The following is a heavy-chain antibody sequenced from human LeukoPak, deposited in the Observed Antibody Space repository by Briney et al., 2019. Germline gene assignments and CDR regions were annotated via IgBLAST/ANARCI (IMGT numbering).Heavy chain of an antibody. CDR2: IIPIFGTA. J-gene: IGHJ6*03. Sequence: ASVKVSSKASGYTFTSYGISWVRQAPGQGLEWMGGIIPIFGTANYAQKFQGRVTITTDESTSTAYMELSSLRSEDTAVYYCARAEIVVVPAAIGDYYYYMDVWGKGTTVTVSS. CDR3: ARAEIVVVPAAIGDYYYYMDV. CDR1: GYTFTSYG. V-gene: IGHV1-69*05. D-gene: IGHD2-2*02.